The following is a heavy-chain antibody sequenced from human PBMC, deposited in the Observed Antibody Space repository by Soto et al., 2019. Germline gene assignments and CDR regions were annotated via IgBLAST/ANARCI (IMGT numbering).Heavy chain of an antibody. D-gene: IGHD2-8*02. Sequence: QVQLQESGPGLVKSSETLSLTCSVSGDSSSTDYWGWIRQPPGKGLEWIGYINYSGRSNHNPSLTSRLSIAVDASKNQVSLKLTSVTAADTAVYYCARSYCADSVSCNWFAPWGKGTLVVVSS. CDR1: GDSSSTDY. CDR2: INYSGRS. CDR3: ARSYCADSVSCNWFAP. J-gene: IGHJ5*02. V-gene: IGHV4-59*01.